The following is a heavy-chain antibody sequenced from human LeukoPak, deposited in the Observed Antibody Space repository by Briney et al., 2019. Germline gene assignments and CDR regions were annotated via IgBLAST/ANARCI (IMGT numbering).Heavy chain of an antibody. CDR2: IKQDGSEK. Sequence: PGGSLRLSCAASGFTFSSYWMSWVRQAPGKGLEWVANIKQDGSEKYYVDSVEGRFTISRDNATNSLYLQMNSPRAEDTAVYYCARDRAWYDFWSGYLDVWGQGTTVTVSS. D-gene: IGHD3-3*01. V-gene: IGHV3-7*01. J-gene: IGHJ6*02. CDR1: GFTFSSYW. CDR3: ARDRAWYDFWSGYLDV.